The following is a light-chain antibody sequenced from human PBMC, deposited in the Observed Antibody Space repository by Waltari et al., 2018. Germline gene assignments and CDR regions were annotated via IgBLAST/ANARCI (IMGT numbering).Light chain of an antibody. J-gene: IGKJ1*01. V-gene: IGKV2-30*02. CDR1: QSLVHSDGKTY. CDR2: KVF. CDR3: MQATQWPLT. Sequence: DVVMTQSPLPLPVTLGQPATISCRPSQSLVHSDGKTYLNWFHQRPGQSPRRLIYKVFNRDSGGPDRVSGSGSGTDFTRKISRVEAEDVGTYYCMQATQWPLTFGQGTKVEIK.